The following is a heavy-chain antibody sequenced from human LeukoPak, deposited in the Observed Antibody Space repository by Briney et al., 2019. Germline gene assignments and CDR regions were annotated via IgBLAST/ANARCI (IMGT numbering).Heavy chain of an antibody. D-gene: IGHD2-15*01. CDR2: IYYSGST. Sequence: SETLSLTCTVSGGSISSSSYYWGWIRQPPGKGLEWIGSIYYSGSTYYNPSLKNRVTISVDTSKNQFSLKLSSVTAADTAVYYCARQGYCSGGSCYSMDYWGQGTLVTVSS. CDR3: ARQGYCSGGSCYSMDY. CDR1: GGSISSSSYY. V-gene: IGHV4-39*01. J-gene: IGHJ4*02.